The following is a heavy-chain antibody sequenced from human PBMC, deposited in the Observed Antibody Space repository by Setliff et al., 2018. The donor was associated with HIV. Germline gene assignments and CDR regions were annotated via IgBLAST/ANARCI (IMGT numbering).Heavy chain of an antibody. CDR2: IHPSGGST. V-gene: IGHV1-46*01. D-gene: IGHD2-21*02. Sequence: ASVKVSCKASGYTFTSYYIHWVRQAPGQGLEWMGVIHPSGGSTSYAQSFQDRVTMTRDTSTSTVYMELSSLRSEDTAVYYCARVPLAYCGGDCFFYWYFDLWGRGTLVTVSS. CDR1: GYTFTSYY. CDR3: ARVPLAYCGGDCFFYWYFDL. J-gene: IGHJ2*01.